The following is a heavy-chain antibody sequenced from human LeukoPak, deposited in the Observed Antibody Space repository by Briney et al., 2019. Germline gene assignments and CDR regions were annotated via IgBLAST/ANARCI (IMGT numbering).Heavy chain of an antibody. CDR3: ARVSSSWRPLYYYYYMDV. J-gene: IGHJ6*03. CDR2: INPNSGGT. Sequence: GASVKVSCKASGYTFTGYYMHWVRQAPGQGLEWMGWINPNSGGTNYAQKFQGRVTMTRDTSISTAYMELSRLRSDDTAVYYCARVSSSWRPLYYYYYMDVWGKGTTVTVSS. CDR1: GYTFTGYY. D-gene: IGHD6-13*01. V-gene: IGHV1-2*02.